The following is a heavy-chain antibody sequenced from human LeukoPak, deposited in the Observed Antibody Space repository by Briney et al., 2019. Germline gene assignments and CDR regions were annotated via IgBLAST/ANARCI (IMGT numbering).Heavy chain of an antibody. D-gene: IGHD6-13*01. CDR2: IYHSGST. V-gene: IGHV4-59*01. CDR1: GGSISSDY. Sequence: PSETLSLICTVSGGSISSDYWSWIRQPPGKGLEWIGCIYHSGSTNYNPSLKSRVTISEDTSKNQFSLKVSSVTAADTAVYYCARRSDLSSSWFFDYWGQGTLVTVSS. J-gene: IGHJ4*02. CDR3: ARRSDLSSSWFFDY.